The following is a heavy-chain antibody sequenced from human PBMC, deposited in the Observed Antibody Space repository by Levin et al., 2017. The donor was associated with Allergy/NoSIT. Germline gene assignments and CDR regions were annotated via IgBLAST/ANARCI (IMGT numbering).Heavy chain of an antibody. CDR1: GFIFSSYA. Sequence: ASVKVSCAASGFIFSSYAMSWVRQAPGKGLEWVSGLSGSGGSTYHADSLQGRFTISRDNSKNTLYLQMKSLRAEDTAVYYCAKSQFGEFRYGMDVWGQGTTVTVSS. V-gene: IGHV3-23*01. D-gene: IGHD3-10*01. CDR3: AKSQFGEFRYGMDV. CDR2: LSGSGGST. J-gene: IGHJ6*02.